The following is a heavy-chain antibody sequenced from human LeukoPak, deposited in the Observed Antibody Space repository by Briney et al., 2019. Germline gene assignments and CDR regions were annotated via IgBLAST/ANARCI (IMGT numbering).Heavy chain of an antibody. J-gene: IGHJ3*02. D-gene: IGHD5-12*01. CDR1: GFTFSSYA. V-gene: IGHV3-23*01. Sequence: PGGSLRLSCAASGFTFSSYAMSWVRQAPGKGLERVSAISGSGGSTYYADSVKGRFTISRDNSKNTLYLQMNSLRAEDTAVYYCAKDRGYSGYGYDAFDIWGQGTMVTVSS. CDR3: AKDRGYSGYGYDAFDI. CDR2: ISGSGGST.